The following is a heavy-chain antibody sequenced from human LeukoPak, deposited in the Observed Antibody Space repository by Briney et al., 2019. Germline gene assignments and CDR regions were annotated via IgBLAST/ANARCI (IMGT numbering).Heavy chain of an antibody. Sequence: GGSLRLSCAASGFTFSSYAMSWVRQAPGKGLEWVSAISGSGGSTYYADSVKGRFTISRDNSKNTLYLQMNSLRAEDTAVYYCARDGLGYCSGGSCYGMDVWGQGTTVTVSS. CDR1: GFTFSSYA. J-gene: IGHJ6*02. CDR3: ARDGLGYCSGGSCYGMDV. V-gene: IGHV3-23*01. D-gene: IGHD2-15*01. CDR2: ISGSGGST.